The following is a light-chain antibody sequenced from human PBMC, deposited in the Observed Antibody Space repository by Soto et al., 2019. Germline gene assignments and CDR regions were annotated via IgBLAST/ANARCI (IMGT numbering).Light chain of an antibody. CDR2: LAS. Sequence: EIVLTQSPGTLSLSPGDTATLSCRASQSVRNNFLSWYQQKPGQAPRLLMYLASTRATGIPDRFSGSGSGTDFTLTISRLEPEDFAVYYCQQHSDPPPSYSVGQGTKLEIK. CDR1: QSVRNNF. V-gene: IGKV3-20*01. CDR3: QQHSDPPPSYS. J-gene: IGKJ2*01.